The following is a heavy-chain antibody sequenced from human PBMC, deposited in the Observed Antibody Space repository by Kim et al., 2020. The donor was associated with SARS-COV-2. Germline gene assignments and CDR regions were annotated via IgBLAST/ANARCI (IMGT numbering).Heavy chain of an antibody. Sequence: GGSLRLSCAASGFTFSSYGMHWVRQAPGKGLEWVAVISYDGSNKYYADSVKGRFTISRDNSKNTLYLQMNSLRAEDTAVYYCAKPANVQYYDPRYYGMDVWGQGTTVTVSS. CDR2: ISYDGSNK. V-gene: IGHV3-30*18. CDR3: AKPANVQYYDPRYYGMDV. J-gene: IGHJ6*02. CDR1: GFTFSSYG. D-gene: IGHD3-3*01.